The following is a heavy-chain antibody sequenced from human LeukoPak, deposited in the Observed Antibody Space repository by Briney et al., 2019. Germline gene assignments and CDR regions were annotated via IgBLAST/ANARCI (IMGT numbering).Heavy chain of an antibody. J-gene: IGHJ4*02. CDR2: IYSGGST. CDR1: GFSVSNNY. CDR3: ARHGLAAARYYFDY. V-gene: IGHV3-53*01. D-gene: IGHD6-13*01. Sequence: PGGALRLSCAASGFSVSNNYMSWVRQAPGQGLEWVSVIYSGGSTYYSDSVRGRFTISTDSSKNTLYLQMNSLRTEDTAVYYCARHGLAAARYYFDYWGQGSLVSVSS.